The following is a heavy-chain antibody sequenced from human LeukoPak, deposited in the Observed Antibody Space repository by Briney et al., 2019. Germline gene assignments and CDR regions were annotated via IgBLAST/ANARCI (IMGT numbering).Heavy chain of an antibody. J-gene: IGHJ4*02. CDR1: GFTVSSNY. Sequence: GGSLRLSCAASGFTVSSNYMIWVRQAPGKGLEWVSIIYSGGSAYYADSVKGRFTISRDNSKNTLYLQMNSLRAEDTAVYYCAREGQGEGNCSSTSCTIDYWGQGTLVTVSS. CDR3: AREGQGEGNCSSTSCTIDY. D-gene: IGHD2-2*01. V-gene: IGHV3-66*02. CDR2: IYSGGSA.